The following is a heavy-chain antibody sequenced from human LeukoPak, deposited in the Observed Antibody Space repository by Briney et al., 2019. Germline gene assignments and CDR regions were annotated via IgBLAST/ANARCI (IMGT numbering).Heavy chain of an antibody. Sequence: QSGGSLRLSCAASGFTFSRYAMRWVRQAPGKGLEWVSSISGSGGSTYYADSVKGRFTISRDNSKNTLYLQMNSLRAEDTAVYYCAKDWDYYGSGSYSDYWGQGTLVTVSS. CDR2: ISGSGGST. D-gene: IGHD3-10*01. J-gene: IGHJ4*02. CDR3: AKDWDYYGSGSYSDY. V-gene: IGHV3-23*01. CDR1: GFTFSRYA.